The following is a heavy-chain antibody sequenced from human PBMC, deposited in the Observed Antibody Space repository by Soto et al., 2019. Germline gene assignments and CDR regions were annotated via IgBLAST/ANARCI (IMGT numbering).Heavy chain of an antibody. CDR2: IWYDGSNK. CDR1: GFTFSSYG. V-gene: IGHV3-33*01. CDR3: ARELRRPGITNYRRYYYYYGMDV. Sequence: HPGGSLRLSCAASGFTFSSYGMHWVRQAPGKGLEWVAVIWYDGSNKYYADSVKGRFTISRDNSKNTLYLQMNSLRAEDTAVYYCARELRRPGITNYRRYYYYYGMDVWGQGTTVTVSS. J-gene: IGHJ6*02. D-gene: IGHD3-10*01.